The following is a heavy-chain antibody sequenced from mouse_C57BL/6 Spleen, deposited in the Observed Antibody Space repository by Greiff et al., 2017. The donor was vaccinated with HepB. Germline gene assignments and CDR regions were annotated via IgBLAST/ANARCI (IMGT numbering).Heavy chain of an antibody. CDR3: ARGRLDYAMDY. Sequence: VQLKQSGPELVKPGASVKISCKASGYTFTDYYMNWVKQSHGKSLEWIGDINPNNGGTSYNQKFKGKATLTVDKSSSTAYMELRSLTSEDSAVYYCARGRLDYAMDYWGQGTSVTVSS. J-gene: IGHJ4*01. D-gene: IGHD1-1*01. CDR2: INPNNGGT. CDR1: GYTFTDYY. V-gene: IGHV1-26*01.